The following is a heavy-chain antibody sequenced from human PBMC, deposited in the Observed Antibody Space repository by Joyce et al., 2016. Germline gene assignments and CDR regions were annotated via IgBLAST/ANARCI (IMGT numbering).Heavy chain of an antibody. CDR3: ARDGPKTTWDPGYYFDF. V-gene: IGHV3-30*04. CDR1: GFPFSGHS. CDR2: ISYDGKNT. J-gene: IGHJ4*02. D-gene: IGHD1-14*01. Sequence: QVKLVESGGGVVQPGRSLRLSCAASGFPFSGHSMHWVSQAPGKGLEWVAIISYDGKNTYYGGSMKGQFTISRDNSKNTVYLQVDSLRTEDTAVYYCARDGPKTTWDPGYYFDFWGQGTLVTVSS.